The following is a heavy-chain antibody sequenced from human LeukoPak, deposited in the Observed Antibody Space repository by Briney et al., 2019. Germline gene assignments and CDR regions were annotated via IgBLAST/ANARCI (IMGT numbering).Heavy chain of an antibody. J-gene: IGHJ4*02. CDR1: GFTFNNFA. CDR2: INQDETEK. V-gene: IGHV3-7*01. Sequence: GGSLRLSCAASGFTFNNFAMSWVRQAPGKGLEWVATINQDETEKYYVDSLTGRFTISRDNAKNSLSLQMNSLRADDTAVYYCVKPYYYSSGSLSWGQGTLVTVSS. CDR3: VKPYYYSSGSLS. D-gene: IGHD3-10*01.